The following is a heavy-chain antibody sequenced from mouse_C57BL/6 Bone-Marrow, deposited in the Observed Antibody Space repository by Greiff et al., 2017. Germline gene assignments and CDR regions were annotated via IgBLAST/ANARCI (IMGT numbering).Heavy chain of an antibody. CDR3: ARGDGKYFDY. CDR1: GYTFTSYW. J-gene: IGHJ2*01. Sequence: QVQLQQPGAELVRPGTSVKLSCKASGYTFTSYWMHWVKQRPGQGLEWIGVIDPPDSYTNYNQKFKGKATLTVDTSSSTAYMQLSSLTSEDSAVYYCARGDGKYFDYWGQGTTLTVSS. CDR2: IDPPDSYT. V-gene: IGHV1-59*01. D-gene: IGHD2-3*01.